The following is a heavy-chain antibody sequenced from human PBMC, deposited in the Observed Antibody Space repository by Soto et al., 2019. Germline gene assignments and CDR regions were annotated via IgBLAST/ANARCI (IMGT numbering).Heavy chain of an antibody. CDR2: INHSGST. CDR3: ARVSSGSYRRGNDAFDI. Sequence: SETLSLTCAVYGGSFSGYYWSWIRQPPGKGLEWIGEINHSGSTNYNPSLKSRVTISVDTSKNQFSLKLSSVTAADTAVYYCARVSSGSYRRGNDAFDIWGQGTMVTVSS. V-gene: IGHV4-34*01. CDR1: GGSFSGYY. D-gene: IGHD1-26*01. J-gene: IGHJ3*02.